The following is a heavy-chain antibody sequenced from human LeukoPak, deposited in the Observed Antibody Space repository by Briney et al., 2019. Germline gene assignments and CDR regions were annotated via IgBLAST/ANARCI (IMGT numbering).Heavy chain of an antibody. V-gene: IGHV3-66*01. CDR3: ARCLDTAMVYDAFDI. CDR1: GFTVSSNH. D-gene: IGHD5-18*01. Sequence: GGSLRLSCAASGFTVSSNHMSWVRQAPGKGLEWVSVIYSGGSTYYADSVKGRFTISRDNSKNTLYLQMNSLRAEDTAVYYCARCLDTAMVYDAFDIWGQGTMVTVSS. CDR2: IYSGGST. J-gene: IGHJ3*02.